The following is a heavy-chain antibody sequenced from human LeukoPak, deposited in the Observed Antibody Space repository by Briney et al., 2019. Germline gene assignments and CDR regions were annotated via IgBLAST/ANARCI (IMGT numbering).Heavy chain of an antibody. V-gene: IGHV3-48*04. J-gene: IGHJ4*02. CDR1: GLTFSSYN. Sequence: GGSLRLSCAVSGLTFSSYNMNWVRQAPGKGLEWVSYISNSGSMIYYADSVKGRFTLSRDNAKNTVHLQMNSLRAEDTAVYYCVRVWHYSDFWGQGTLVTVSS. CDR2: ISNSGSMI. D-gene: IGHD2-21*01. CDR3: VRVWHYSDF.